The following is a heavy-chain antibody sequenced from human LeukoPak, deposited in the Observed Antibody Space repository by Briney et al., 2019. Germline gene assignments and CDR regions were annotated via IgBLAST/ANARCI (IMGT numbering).Heavy chain of an antibody. CDR3: ARNGRGYYYYGMDV. CDR2: IYNSANT. D-gene: IGHD2-15*01. V-gene: IGHV4-61*10. Sequence: SETLSLTCTVSGGSISSGSHYWGWIRQPAGKGLEWNGRIYNSANTNYNPSLKSRVTISVDTSKNQFSLKLSSVTAADPAVYYCARNGRGYYYYGMDVWGQGTTVTVSS. CDR1: GGSISSGSHY. J-gene: IGHJ6*02.